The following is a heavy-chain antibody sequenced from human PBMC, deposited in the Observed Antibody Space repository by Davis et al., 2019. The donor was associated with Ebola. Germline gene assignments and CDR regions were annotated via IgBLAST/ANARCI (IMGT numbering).Heavy chain of an antibody. J-gene: IGHJ6*04. Sequence: GESLKISCAASGFTFSSYAMHWVRQAPGKGLEWVAVISYDGSNKYYADSVKGRFTISRDNAKNSLYLQMNSLRAEDTAVYYCARDRVTMVRGDLDVWGKGTTVTVSS. V-gene: IGHV3-30-3*01. D-gene: IGHD3-10*01. CDR3: ARDRVTMVRGDLDV. CDR1: GFTFSSYA. CDR2: ISYDGSNK.